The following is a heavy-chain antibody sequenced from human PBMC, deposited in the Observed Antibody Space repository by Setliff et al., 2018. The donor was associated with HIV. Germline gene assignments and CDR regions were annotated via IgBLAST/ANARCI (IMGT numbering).Heavy chain of an antibody. J-gene: IGHJ4*02. D-gene: IGHD6-19*01. CDR3: ARRRGQKATGWYYFDF. V-gene: IGHV4-39*01. Sequence: SETLSLTCSVSGGPITSNTYFWDWIRHAPGKGLEWIGSIYHSGNTYYNPSLKSRVSISVDTSKRQFSLKLTSVTAGDSALYYCARRRGQKATGWYYFDFWGQGALVTVSS. CDR2: IYHSGNT. CDR1: GGPITSNTYF.